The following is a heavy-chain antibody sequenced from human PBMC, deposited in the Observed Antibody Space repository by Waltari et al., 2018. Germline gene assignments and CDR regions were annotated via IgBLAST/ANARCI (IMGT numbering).Heavy chain of an antibody. J-gene: IGHJ4*02. CDR3: ARGSLEAGEPGTGSGDY. CDR1: AYTFGAYS. V-gene: IGHV1-2*02. CDR2: SNPNSGGP. Sequence: QVQLVQSGAEVKTPGASVKVSCKASAYTFGAYSLPWRRQAPGQGLEWMGWSNPNSGGPNFAQTFQGRVTMTRDTSTSTAYMERSSLRSDDTAVHYWARGSLEAGEPGTGSGDYWGQGTLVTVSA. D-gene: IGHD3-10*01.